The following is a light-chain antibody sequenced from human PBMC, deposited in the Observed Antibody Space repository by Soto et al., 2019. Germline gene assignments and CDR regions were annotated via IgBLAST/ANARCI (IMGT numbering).Light chain of an antibody. V-gene: IGLV2-14*01. J-gene: IGLJ2*01. CDR2: DVG. CDR1: SSDVGGYNY. Sequence: QSALTQPASVSGSPGQSITISCTGTSSDVGGYNYVSWYQQHPGKAPKLMIYDVGNRPSGVSNRFSGSESGNTASLTISGLQAEDEADYYCSSYTISSPHVVFGGGTKLTVL. CDR3: SSYTISSPHVV.